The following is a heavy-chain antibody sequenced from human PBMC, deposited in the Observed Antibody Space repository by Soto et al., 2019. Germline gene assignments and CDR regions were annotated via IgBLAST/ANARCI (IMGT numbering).Heavy chain of an antibody. Sequence: GASVKVSCKASGYTFIGYYIHWVRQAPGQGLEWMGWINPNSGGTNYAQRFQGWVTMTRDRSISTAYMELSRLKSDDTAVYYCARVGGGPASLGYSGMDVWGQGTTVTVSS. CDR3: ARVGGGPASLGYSGMDV. V-gene: IGHV1-2*04. D-gene: IGHD3-22*01. CDR1: GYTFIGYY. J-gene: IGHJ6*02. CDR2: INPNSGGT.